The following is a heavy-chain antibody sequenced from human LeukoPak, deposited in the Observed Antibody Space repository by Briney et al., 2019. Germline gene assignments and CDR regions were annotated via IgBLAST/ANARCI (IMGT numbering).Heavy chain of an antibody. Sequence: PGGSLRLSCAASGFTFSNYSMNWVRQAPGKGLEWVSSISSSSSYIYYADSVKGRFTISRDNAKNSLYLQMNSLRAEDTAVYYCARDQATVVTSSDAFDIWGQGTMVTVSS. V-gene: IGHV3-21*01. CDR1: GFTFSNYS. D-gene: IGHD4-23*01. J-gene: IGHJ3*02. CDR3: ARDQATVVTSSDAFDI. CDR2: ISSSSSYI.